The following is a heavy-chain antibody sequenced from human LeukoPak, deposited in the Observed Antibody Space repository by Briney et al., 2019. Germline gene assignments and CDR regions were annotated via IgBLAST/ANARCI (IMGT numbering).Heavy chain of an antibody. D-gene: IGHD4-11*01. V-gene: IGHV3-74*01. CDR3: AKDAQRGFDYSNSLEH. CDR1: GFTFSSYW. J-gene: IGHJ4*02. Sequence: GGSLRLSCAASGFTFSSYWMHWVRQAPRKGLVWVSRINNDGSDTVYADSVRGRFTISRDNFKNMVSLQMNRLRAEDTAVYYCAKDAQRGFDYSNSLEHWGQGSLVTVSS. CDR2: INNDGSDT.